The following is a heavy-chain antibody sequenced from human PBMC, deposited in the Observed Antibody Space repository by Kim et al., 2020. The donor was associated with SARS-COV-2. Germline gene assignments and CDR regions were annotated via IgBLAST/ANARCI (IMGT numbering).Heavy chain of an antibody. Sequence: SETLSLTCTVSGGSISSSSYYWGWIRQPPGKGLEWIGSIYYSGSTYYNPSLKSRVTISVDTSKNQFSLKLSSVTAADTAVYYCASYTVAPENWFDPWGQGTLVTVSS. D-gene: IGHD4-17*01. CDR3: ASYTVAPENWFDP. J-gene: IGHJ5*02. CDR2: IYYSGST. V-gene: IGHV4-39*01. CDR1: GGSISSSSYY.